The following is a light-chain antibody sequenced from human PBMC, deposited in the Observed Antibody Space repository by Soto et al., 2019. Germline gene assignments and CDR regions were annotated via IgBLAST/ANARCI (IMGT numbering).Light chain of an antibody. Sequence: IGVTLSPATVSVSPGERATLSCRASQSVSSSLAWYQQKPGQAPRLLIYGASTRATGIPARFSGSGSGTEFTLTISSLQSEDFAVYYCQQYNNLPPIPFSQGTRLEI. CDR1: QSVSSS. CDR3: QQYNNLPPIP. V-gene: IGKV3-15*01. J-gene: IGKJ5*01. CDR2: GAS.